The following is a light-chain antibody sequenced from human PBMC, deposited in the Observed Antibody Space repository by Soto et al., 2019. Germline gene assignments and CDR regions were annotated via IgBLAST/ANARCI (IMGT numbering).Light chain of an antibody. CDR3: QQRLSWYT. CDR1: QNVNNY. J-gene: IGKJ2*01. Sequence: DIVLTQSPATLSLSPGDRATLSCRASQNVNNYLAWYQQKPGQAPRLLIYDASNRATGIPARFSGSGSGTDFTLTISSLEPEDFAIYYCQQRLSWYTFGQVTRLEIK. V-gene: IGKV3-11*01. CDR2: DAS.